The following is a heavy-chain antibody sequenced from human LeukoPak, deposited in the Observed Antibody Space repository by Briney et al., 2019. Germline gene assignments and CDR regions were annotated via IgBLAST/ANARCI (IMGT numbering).Heavy chain of an antibody. CDR3: ARAGAAAGNDAFDI. Sequence: SETLSLTCAVYGGSFSGYYWSWIRQPPGKGLEWIGEINHSGSTNYNPSLKSRVTISVDTSKNQFSLKLSSVTAADTAVYYCARAGAAAGNDAFDIWGQGTMVTVSS. V-gene: IGHV4-34*01. J-gene: IGHJ3*02. CDR2: INHSGST. CDR1: GGSFSGYY. D-gene: IGHD6-13*01.